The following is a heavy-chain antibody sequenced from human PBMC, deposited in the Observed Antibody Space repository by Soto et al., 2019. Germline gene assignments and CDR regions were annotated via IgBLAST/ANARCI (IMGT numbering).Heavy chain of an antibody. J-gene: IGHJ5*02. Sequence: PGGSLRLSCAASGFTFSTHGMHWVRQAPGKGPEWVAVISHDGSKKYYVESVEGRFSISRDNSKSIVHLQMNNVRTEDTAVYYCAKDKGPYYDFWSGQRWFDPCGQGTLLTVSS. CDR3: AKDKGPYYDFWSGQRWFDP. V-gene: IGHV3-30*18. CDR1: GFTFSTHG. D-gene: IGHD3-3*01. CDR2: ISHDGSKK.